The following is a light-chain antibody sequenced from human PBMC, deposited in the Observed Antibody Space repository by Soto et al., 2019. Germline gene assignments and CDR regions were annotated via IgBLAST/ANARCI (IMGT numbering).Light chain of an antibody. Sequence: DIQMTQSPSSLSASVGDRVTITCQASRDISNYLNWYQQKPGKAPKLLIYDASNLETGVPSRFSGSGSGTDLTFTISSLQPEDIATYYCQQYDNLPSYTFGQGTKLEIK. CDR1: RDISNY. J-gene: IGKJ2*01. CDR2: DAS. V-gene: IGKV1-33*01. CDR3: QQYDNLPSYT.